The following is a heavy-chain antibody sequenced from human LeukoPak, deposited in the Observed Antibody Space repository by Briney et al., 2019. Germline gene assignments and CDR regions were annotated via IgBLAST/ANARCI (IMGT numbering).Heavy chain of an antibody. J-gene: IGHJ4*02. Sequence: ASVKVSCKASGYTFTSYDINWVRQATGQGLEWLGWMNPNSGNTGYAQKFQGRVTMTRNTSTSTAYMELSSLRSEDTAVYYCARGLMTTVTTVTPGPPDDYWGQGTLVTVSS. CDR3: ARGLMTTVTTVTPGPPDDY. CDR1: GYTFTSYD. CDR2: MNPNSGNT. D-gene: IGHD4-11*01. V-gene: IGHV1-8*01.